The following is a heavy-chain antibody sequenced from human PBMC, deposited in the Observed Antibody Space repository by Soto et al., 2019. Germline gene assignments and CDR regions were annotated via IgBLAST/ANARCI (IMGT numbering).Heavy chain of an antibody. V-gene: IGHV4-59*01. CDR2: IYYSGST. J-gene: IGHJ6*02. CDR3: ERERVELSRTFYYYYGMDV. Sequence: SETLSLTCTVSGGSISSYYWSWIRQPPGKGLEWIGYIYYSGSTNYNPSLKSRVTISVDTSKNQFSLKLSSVTAADTAVYYCERERVELSRTFYYYYGMDVWGQGTTVTVS. CDR1: GGSISSYY. D-gene: IGHD1-7*01.